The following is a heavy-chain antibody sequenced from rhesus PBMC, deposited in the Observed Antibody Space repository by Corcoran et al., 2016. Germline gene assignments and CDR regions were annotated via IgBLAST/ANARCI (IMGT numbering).Heavy chain of an antibody. J-gene: IGHJ4*01. Sequence: QVQLVQSGAEVKKPGASVKVSCKASGFTFGSYAISWVRQAPGQGLEWMGVITPLVGVTNEEGKVQGRVTSTAYTSTSTAYMERSSLRSEYTAVYYCARGRDWGDYYGDYWGQGVLVTVSS. CDR3: ARGRDWGDYYGDY. CDR1: GFTFGSYA. D-gene: IGHD3-34*01. CDR2: ITPLVGVT. V-gene: IGHV1-198*02.